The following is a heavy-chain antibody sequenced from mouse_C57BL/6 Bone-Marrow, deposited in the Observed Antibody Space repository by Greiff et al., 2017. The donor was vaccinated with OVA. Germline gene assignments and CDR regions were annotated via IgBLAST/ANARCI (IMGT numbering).Heavy chain of an antibody. CDR2: IFPGSGST. Sequence: QVQLQQPGAELVKPGASVKLSCKASGYTFTVYYINWVKQRPGQGLEWIGWIFPGSGSTYYNEKFKGKATLTVDKSSSTAYMLLSSLTSEDSAVYFCARDYGSSHWYFDVWGTGTTVTVPS. J-gene: IGHJ1*03. CDR3: ARDYGSSHWYFDV. V-gene: IGHV1-75*01. CDR1: GYTFTVYY. D-gene: IGHD1-1*01.